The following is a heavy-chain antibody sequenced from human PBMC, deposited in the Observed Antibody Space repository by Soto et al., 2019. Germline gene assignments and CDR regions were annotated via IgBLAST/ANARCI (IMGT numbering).Heavy chain of an antibody. CDR1: GGSISSGDYY. J-gene: IGHJ6*02. V-gene: IGHV4-30-4*01. CDR3: ARDGIAARPGVDV. Sequence: SETLSLTCTVSGGSISSGDYYWSWIRQPPGKGLEWIGYIYYSGSTYYNPSLKSRVTISVDTSKNQISLKLSSVTAADTAVYYCARDGIAARPGVDVWGQGTTVTVSS. CDR2: IYYSGST. D-gene: IGHD6-13*01.